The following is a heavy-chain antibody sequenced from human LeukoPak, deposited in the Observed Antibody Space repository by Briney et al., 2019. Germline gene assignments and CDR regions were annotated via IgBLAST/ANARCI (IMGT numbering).Heavy chain of an antibody. D-gene: IGHD3-10*01. CDR1: GYTFTSYG. Sequence: ASVKLSCEASGYTFTSYGISWVRQAPGQGLEWMGWISAYNGNTNYAQKLQGRVTMTTDTSTSTAYMELRSLRSDDTAVYYCASDPNPEYYGSGSYYVGWFDPWGEGTLVTVSS. CDR3: ASDPNPEYYGSGSYYVGWFDP. V-gene: IGHV1-18*01. CDR2: ISAYNGNT. J-gene: IGHJ5*02.